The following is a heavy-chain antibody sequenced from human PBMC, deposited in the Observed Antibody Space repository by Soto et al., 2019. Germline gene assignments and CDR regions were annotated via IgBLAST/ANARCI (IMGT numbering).Heavy chain of an antibody. J-gene: IGHJ4*02. D-gene: IGHD5-12*01. CDR1: GFSFSTW. Sequence: EVQLVESGGGVVQPGGSLRLSCAASGFSFSTWMHWVRQAPGKGLEWLSRINGDGSSISYADFVKGRFTVSRDNAKNTLYLQINSLTGEDTAVYYCTRGASGYGNFDYWGQGVLLTVSS. V-gene: IGHV3-74*01. CDR2: INGDGSSI. CDR3: TRGASGYGNFDY.